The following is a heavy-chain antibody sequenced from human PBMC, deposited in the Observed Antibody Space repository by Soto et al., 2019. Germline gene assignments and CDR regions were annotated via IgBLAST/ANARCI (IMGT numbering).Heavy chain of an antibody. D-gene: IGHD1-26*01. CDR1: GGSISSSSYY. CDR3: ARVIVGATGYYFDY. CDR2: IYYSGST. Sequence: QLQLQESGPGLVKPSETLSLTCTVSGGSISSSSYYWGWIRQPPGKGLEWIGSIYYSGSTYYNPSLKSRDTISVDTSKNQFSLKLSSVTAADTAVYYCARVIVGATGYYFDYWGQGTLVTVSS. J-gene: IGHJ4*02. V-gene: IGHV4-39*01.